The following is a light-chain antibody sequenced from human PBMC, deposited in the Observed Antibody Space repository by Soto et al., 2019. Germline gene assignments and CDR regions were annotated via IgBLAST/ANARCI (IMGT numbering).Light chain of an antibody. V-gene: IGLV2-11*01. CDR2: AVS. J-gene: IGLJ3*02. CDR1: SSDVGGYNY. Sequence: QSVLTQPRSVSGSPGQSVTISCTGTSSDVGGYNYVSWYQQHPGKAPKLMIYAVSERPSGVPDRFSGSKSGSTASLTISGLQAEDEADYYCCSYAGSYTWVFGGGTKLTVL. CDR3: CSYAGSYTWV.